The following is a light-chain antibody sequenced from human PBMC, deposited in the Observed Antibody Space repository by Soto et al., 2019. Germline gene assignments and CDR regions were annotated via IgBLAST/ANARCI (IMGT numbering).Light chain of an antibody. Sequence: QSALTQPPSASGSPGQSVTISCTGTSSDVGGYDYVSWYQQHPGKAPKLIIYEVTKRPSGVPDRFSGSRSGNTASLTVSGLQAEDEADYYRSSYAGSNTFGVVFGGGTKLTVL. CDR2: EVT. CDR3: SSYAGSNTFGVV. V-gene: IGLV2-8*01. CDR1: SSDVGGYDY. J-gene: IGLJ2*01.